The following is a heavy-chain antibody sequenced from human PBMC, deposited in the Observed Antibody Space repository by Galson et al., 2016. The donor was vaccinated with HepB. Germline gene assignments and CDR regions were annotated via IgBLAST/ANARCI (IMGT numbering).Heavy chain of an antibody. Sequence: SLRLSCAASGFTCSIHDMHGVRQAPGKGLEWVSAIETAGDTYYADSVKGPFTISRENAKNSLYLQMNSLRSGDTAVYYCARGKSLLTMPWNYCLNVWGHGTTVSVSS. V-gene: IGHV3-13*01. CDR3: ARGKSLLTMPWNYCLNV. CDR2: IETAGDT. J-gene: IGHJ6*02. D-gene: IGHD4/OR15-4a*01. CDR1: GFTCSIHD.